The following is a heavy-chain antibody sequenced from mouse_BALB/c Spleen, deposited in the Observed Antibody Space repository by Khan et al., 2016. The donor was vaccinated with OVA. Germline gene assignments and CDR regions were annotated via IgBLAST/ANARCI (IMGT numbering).Heavy chain of an antibody. J-gene: IGHJ3*01. D-gene: IGHD2-1*01. V-gene: IGHV14-3*02. CDR3: ASYGNYPAY. Sequence: VQLKQSGAELVKPGASVKLSCTASGFNIKDTYMHWVKQRPGQGLEWIGRIDPANGNTKYDPKFQGKATITADTSSNTAYLRLSSLTSEDTAVYYCASYGNYPAYWGQGTLVTVSA. CDR1: GFNIKDTY. CDR2: IDPANGNT.